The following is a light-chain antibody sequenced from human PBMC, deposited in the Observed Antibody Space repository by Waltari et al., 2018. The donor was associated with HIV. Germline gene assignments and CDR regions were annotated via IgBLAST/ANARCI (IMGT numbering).Light chain of an antibody. Sequence: EVPLTQPPATVCLSPGESAPLLCRASQSISGAVAWYQQKPGQAPRLLIYDASRRYTGIPVRFRGSGSGTDFTLTSSSLEPEDFAIYYCQHGSGWPPAFSFGGGTRVDIK. J-gene: IGKJ4*01. CDR3: QHGSGWPPAFS. CDR1: QSISGA. V-gene: IGKV3-11*01. CDR2: DAS.